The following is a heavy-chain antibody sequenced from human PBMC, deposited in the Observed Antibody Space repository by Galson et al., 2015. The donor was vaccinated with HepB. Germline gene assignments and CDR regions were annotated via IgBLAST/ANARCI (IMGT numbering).Heavy chain of an antibody. D-gene: IGHD5-24*01. CDR2: IKSKTAGGTP. V-gene: IGHV3-15*01. CDR1: GFTFSNAW. J-gene: IGHJ4*02. Sequence: SLRLSCAASGFTFSNAWMSWVRQAPGKGLEWVGRIKSKTAGGTPDYAAPVKGRFTISRDDSKNTLYLQMNSLKPEDTAVSWWTTMRRDGYLLAYYFDYWGQGTLVTVSS. CDR3: TTMRRDGYLLAYYFDY.